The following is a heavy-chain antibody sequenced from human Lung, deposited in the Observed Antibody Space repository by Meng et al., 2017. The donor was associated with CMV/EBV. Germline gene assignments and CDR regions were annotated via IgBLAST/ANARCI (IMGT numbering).Heavy chain of an antibody. J-gene: IGHJ6*02. CDR1: GYTLTGYY. D-gene: IGHD3-10*01. CDR3: ARGPFYYYGMDV. V-gene: IGHV1-2*02. CDR2: ITPNSGGT. Sequence: ASXXVSXKASGYTLTGYYIHWVRQAPGQGRGWMGWITPNSGGTNYAQKFQGRVTMTRDTSIRTAYMELSRLRSDDTAVYYCARGPFYYYGMDVWGQGTTVTVSS.